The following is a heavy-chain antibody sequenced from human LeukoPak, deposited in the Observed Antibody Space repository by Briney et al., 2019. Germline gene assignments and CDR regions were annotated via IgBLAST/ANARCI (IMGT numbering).Heavy chain of an antibody. CDR2: IYHSGST. V-gene: IGHV4-4*02. J-gene: IGHJ4*02. CDR3: ARVQFNGDYGSYYLDY. Sequence: PSGTLSLTCAVSGGSISSSNWWSWVRQPPGKGLEWIGEIYHSGSTNYNPSLKSRVTISADTSRNQFSLKLSSVTAADTAVYYCARVQFNGDYGSYYLDYWGQGTLVTVSS. D-gene: IGHD4-17*01. CDR1: GGSISSSNW.